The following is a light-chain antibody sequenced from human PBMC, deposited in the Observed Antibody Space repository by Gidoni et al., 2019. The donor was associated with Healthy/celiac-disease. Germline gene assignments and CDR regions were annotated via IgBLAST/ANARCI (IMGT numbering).Light chain of an antibody. V-gene: IGKV3-20*01. CDR1: QSVSSSY. Sequence: EIVLTQSPGTLSLSPGDRATLSYRASQSVSSSYLAGYQQKPRQAPRLLIYGASSSATGIPDRFSGSGSGTDFTLTISRLEPEDFAVYYCQQYGSSRWTFGQGTKVEIK. J-gene: IGKJ1*01. CDR3: QQYGSSRWT. CDR2: GAS.